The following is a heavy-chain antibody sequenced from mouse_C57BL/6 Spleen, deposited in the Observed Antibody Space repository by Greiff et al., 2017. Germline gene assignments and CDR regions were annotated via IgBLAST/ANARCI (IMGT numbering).Heavy chain of an antibody. CDR1: GFTFSSYG. CDR3: ARERVDY. J-gene: IGHJ2*01. Sequence: EVQLVESGGDLVKPGGSLKLSCAASGFTFSSYGMSWVRQTPDKRLEWVATISSGGSYTYYPDSVKGRFTISRDNAKNTLYLQMSSLKSEDTAMYYCARERVDYWGQGITLTVSS. V-gene: IGHV5-6*01. CDR2: ISSGGSYT.